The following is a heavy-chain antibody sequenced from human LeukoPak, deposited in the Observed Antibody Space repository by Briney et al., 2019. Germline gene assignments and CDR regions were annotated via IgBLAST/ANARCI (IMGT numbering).Heavy chain of an antibody. V-gene: IGHV3-64D*06. CDR1: GFTFSSYA. CDR3: ARDRGHDSVSYFHY. Sequence: PGGSLRLSCSASGFTFSSYAMHWVRQAPGKGLEYVSAISSSGGGTYYADSVKGRFTISRDNSKNTLYLQMSSLRAEDTAVYYCARDRGHDSVSYFHYWGQGTLVTVSS. D-gene: IGHD2-15*01. J-gene: IGHJ4*02. CDR2: ISSSGGGT.